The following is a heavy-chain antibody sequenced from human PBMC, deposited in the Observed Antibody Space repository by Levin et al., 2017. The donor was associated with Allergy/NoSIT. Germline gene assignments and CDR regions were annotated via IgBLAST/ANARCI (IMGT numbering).Heavy chain of an antibody. CDR2: ISYDGSNK. D-gene: IGHD1-26*01. Sequence: GGSLRLSCAASGFTFSSYAMHWVRQAPGKGLEWVAVISYDGSNKYYADSVKGRFTISRDNSKNTLYLQMNSLRAEDTAVYYCARGSKFGIVGATGPLDYWGQGTLVTVSS. CDR1: GFTFSSYA. J-gene: IGHJ4*02. CDR3: ARGSKFGIVGATGPLDY. V-gene: IGHV3-30*04.